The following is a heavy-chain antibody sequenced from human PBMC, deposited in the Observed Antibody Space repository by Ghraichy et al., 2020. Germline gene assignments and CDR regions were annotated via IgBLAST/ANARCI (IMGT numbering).Heavy chain of an antibody. V-gene: IGHV4-39*01. Sequence: SETLSLTCTVSGGSISSSSYYWGWIRQPPGKGLEWIGSIYYSGSTYYNPSLKSRVTISVDTSKNQFSLKLSSVTAADTAVYYCARLEGPPPQFGPVTIFPDNNWFDPWGQGTLVTVSS. CDR2: IYYSGST. D-gene: IGHD4-17*01. J-gene: IGHJ5*02. CDR3: ARLEGPPPQFGPVTIFPDNNWFDP. CDR1: GGSISSSSYY.